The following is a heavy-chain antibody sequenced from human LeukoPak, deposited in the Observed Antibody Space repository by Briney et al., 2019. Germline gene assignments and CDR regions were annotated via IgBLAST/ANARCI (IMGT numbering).Heavy chain of an antibody. V-gene: IGHV3-74*01. J-gene: IGHJ2*01. CDR3: ARGPPWYFDL. Sequence: GGSLRLSCAASGFTFSSYSMNWVGHAPGKGLLWVSRINGDGSSTAYADSVKGRFTISRDNAKNTLYLQMNSLTAEDTAVYYCARGPPWYFDLWGRGTLVTVSS. D-gene: IGHD6-25*01. CDR1: GFTFSSYS. CDR2: INGDGSST.